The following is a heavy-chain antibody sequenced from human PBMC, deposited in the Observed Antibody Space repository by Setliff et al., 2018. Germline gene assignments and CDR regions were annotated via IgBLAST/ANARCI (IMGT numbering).Heavy chain of an antibody. CDR2: INIDGRSI. J-gene: IGHJ4*02. D-gene: IGHD1-26*01. CDR3: ARDLVGATADF. Sequence: PGWSLRLSCAASGFTFSIYWMHWVRQVPGKGLEWVSRINIDGRSINYADSVRGRFTISRDNAKNTVYLQMNSLRGDDTAVYHCARDLVGATADFWGRGTLVTVSS. V-gene: IGHV3-74*01. CDR1: GFTFSIYW.